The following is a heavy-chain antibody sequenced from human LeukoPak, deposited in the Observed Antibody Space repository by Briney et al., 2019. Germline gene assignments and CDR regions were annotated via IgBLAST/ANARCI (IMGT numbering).Heavy chain of an antibody. CDR3: ASDQSGSYDY. D-gene: IGHD1-26*01. J-gene: IGHJ4*02. CDR2: ISGSSDYI. Sequence: RAGGSLRLSCAASGFTFSNAWMSWVRQAPGKGLEWVSSISGSSDYIYYADSLKGRFTISRDNAKNALYLQMNSLRAEDTAMYYCASDQSGSYDYWGQGTLVTVSS. CDR1: GFTFSNAW. V-gene: IGHV3-21*01.